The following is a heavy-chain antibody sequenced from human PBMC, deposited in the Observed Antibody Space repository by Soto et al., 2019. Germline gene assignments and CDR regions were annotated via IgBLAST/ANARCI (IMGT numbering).Heavy chain of an antibody. CDR1: GGTFSSYT. Sequence: QVQLVQSGAEVKKPGSSVKVSCKASGGTFSSYTISWVRQAPGQGLEWMGRIIPILGIANYAQKFQGRVTITAEKSTSPAYMELSSLRAEDTAVYYCASLYGALRGPFDIWGQGTMVTVSS. CDR3: ASLYGALRGPFDI. J-gene: IGHJ3*02. D-gene: IGHD4-17*01. CDR2: IIPILGIA. V-gene: IGHV1-69*02.